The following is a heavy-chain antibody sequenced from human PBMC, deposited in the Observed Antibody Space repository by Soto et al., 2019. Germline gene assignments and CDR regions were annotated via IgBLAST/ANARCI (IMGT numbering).Heavy chain of an antibody. V-gene: IGHV3-23*01. CDR3: AGNTYSPPYLAV. Sequence: GGSLRLSCAASGFTFSNYAMNWVRQAPWKGLEWVSIISRNGGSTYYADSVKGWFTISRDDSKNTLYLQMNSLRAEDTAVYYCAGNTYSPPYLAVREKGTTESVSS. CDR2: ISRNGGST. D-gene: IGHD2-15*01. J-gene: IGHJ6*03. CDR1: GFTFSNYA.